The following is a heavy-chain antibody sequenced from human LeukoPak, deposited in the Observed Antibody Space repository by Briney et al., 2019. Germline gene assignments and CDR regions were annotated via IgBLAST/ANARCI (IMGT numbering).Heavy chain of an antibody. J-gene: IGHJ4*02. Sequence: ASVKVSCKASGYTLTNYYIHWVRQAPGQGLEWMGIINPSGGGTSYAQKFQGRVIMTTDTSTSSVFMELSSLRSEDTAVYYCASGDFGSGSYKLWGQGTLVSVSS. CDR1: GYTLTNYY. V-gene: IGHV1-46*01. CDR2: INPSGGGT. D-gene: IGHD3-10*01. CDR3: ASGDFGSGSYKL.